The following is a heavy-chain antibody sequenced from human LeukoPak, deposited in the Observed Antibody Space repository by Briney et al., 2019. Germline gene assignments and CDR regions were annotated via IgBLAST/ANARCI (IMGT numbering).Heavy chain of an antibody. V-gene: IGHV4-39*01. CDR1: GGFISSSNYY. CDR2: IYYSGST. J-gene: IGHJ5*02. CDR3: ARPTWGSSTSWILT. D-gene: IGHD2-2*01. Sequence: SETLPLTCTVSGGFISSSNYYWGWIRQPPGKGLEWIGSIYYSGSTYYNPSLKSRVTISVDTSKNQFSLKLSSVTAADTAVYYCARPTWGSSTSWILTWGQGTLVTVSS.